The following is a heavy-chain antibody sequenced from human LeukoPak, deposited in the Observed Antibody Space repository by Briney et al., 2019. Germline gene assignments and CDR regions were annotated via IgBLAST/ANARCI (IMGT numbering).Heavy chain of an antibody. CDR3: AKKVGGYYSFDY. CDR2: IYSGDRR. D-gene: IGHD3-22*01. CDR1: GLSVRGSY. V-gene: IGHV3-53*01. Sequence: PGGSLRLSCEVSGLSVRGSYMSWVRQAPGKGLEWVSVIYSGDRRYYADSVKGRSTISRDTSKNTLYLQMNNLRADDTAVYYCAKKVGGYYSFDYWGQGTLVTVSS. J-gene: IGHJ4*02.